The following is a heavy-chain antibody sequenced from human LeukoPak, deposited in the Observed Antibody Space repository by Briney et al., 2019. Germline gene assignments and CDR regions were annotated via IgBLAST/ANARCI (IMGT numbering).Heavy chain of an antibody. Sequence: GGSLRLSCATSGFTLSSYEMNWVRQAPGKGLEWVSLIRSSGTSIDYVDSVKGRFTISRDNSKNTLYLQMNSLRAEDTAVYYCARDSQVEATPFDYWGQGTLVTVSS. CDR2: IRSSGTSI. J-gene: IGHJ4*02. CDR1: GFTLSSYE. D-gene: IGHD1-26*01. V-gene: IGHV3-48*03. CDR3: ARDSQVEATPFDY.